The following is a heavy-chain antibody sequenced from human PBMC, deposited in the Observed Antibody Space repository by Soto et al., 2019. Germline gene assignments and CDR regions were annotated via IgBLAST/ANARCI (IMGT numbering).Heavy chain of an antibody. CDR2: IYYSGST. CDR3: ARDRFIAAAGCFDY. Sequence: SETLSLTCTVSVGSISSYYWSWIRQPLGKGLEWIGYIYYSGSTNYNPSLKSRVTISVDASKNRFSLKLTPVTAADTAVYYCARDRFIAAAGCFDYWGLGTLVTVS. CDR1: VGSISSYY. V-gene: IGHV4-59*01. D-gene: IGHD6-13*01. J-gene: IGHJ4*02.